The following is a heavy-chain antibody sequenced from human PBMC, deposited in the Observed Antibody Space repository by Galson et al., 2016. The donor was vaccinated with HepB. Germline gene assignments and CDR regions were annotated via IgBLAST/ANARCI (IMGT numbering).Heavy chain of an antibody. J-gene: IGHJ4*02. CDR2: LNSNSGYM. CDR1: GFTGSTYS. Sequence: SLRLDCAAAGFTGSTYSMNWVRQAPGQGREWVSSLNSNSGYMFYADSVKGRFTIFSDNAKNSLYLQMNSLRAEDTAVYYCARVRGGTYYFDYWGQGTLVTVSS. CDR3: ARVRGGTYYFDY. D-gene: IGHD1-26*01. V-gene: IGHV3-21*04.